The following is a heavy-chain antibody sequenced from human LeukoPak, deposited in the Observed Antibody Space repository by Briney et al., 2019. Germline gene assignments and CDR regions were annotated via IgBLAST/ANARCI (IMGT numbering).Heavy chain of an antibody. D-gene: IGHD6-13*01. CDR2: ISYDGSNK. J-gene: IGHJ4*02. Sequence: PGGSLRLSCAASGFTFSSYGMHWVRQAPGKGLEWVAVISYDGSNKYYADSVKGRFTISRDNSKNTLYLQMNSLRAEDTAVYYCAKPFHSAWSSLAAAGPIDYWGQGTLVTVSS. CDR1: GFTFSSYG. V-gene: IGHV3-30*18. CDR3: AKPFHSAWSSLAAAGPIDY.